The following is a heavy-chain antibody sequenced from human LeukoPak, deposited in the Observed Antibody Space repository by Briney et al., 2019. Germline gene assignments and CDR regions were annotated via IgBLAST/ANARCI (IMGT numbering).Heavy chain of an antibody. V-gene: IGHV4-34*01. CDR2: INHSGNT. CDR3: ARSGHYYDSSGDRYYYYYGMDV. D-gene: IGHD3-22*01. CDR1: GGSFSGYY. Sequence: PSETLSLTCAVYGGSFSGYYWSWIRQPPGKGLEWIGEINHSGNTNYNPSLKSRVTISVDTSKNQFSLKLSSVTAADTAVYYCARSGHYYDSSGDRYYYYYGMDVWGQGTTVTVSS. J-gene: IGHJ6*02.